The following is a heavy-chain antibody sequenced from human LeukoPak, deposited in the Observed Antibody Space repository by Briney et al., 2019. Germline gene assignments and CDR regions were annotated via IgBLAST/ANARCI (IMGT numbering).Heavy chain of an antibody. D-gene: IGHD5-12*01. CDR2: LNPNSGGT. CDR1: GYTFTGYY. V-gene: IGHV1-2*02. Sequence: ASVKVSCKASGYTFTGYYMHWVRQAPGQGLEWMGWLNPNSGGTNYAQKFQGRVTMTRDTSISTAYMELSRLRSDDTAMYYCARVVSGYDFDYWGQGTLVTVSS. CDR3: ARVVSGYDFDY. J-gene: IGHJ4*02.